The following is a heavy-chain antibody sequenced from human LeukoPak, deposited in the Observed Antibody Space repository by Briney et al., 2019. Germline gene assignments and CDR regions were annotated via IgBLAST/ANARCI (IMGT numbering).Heavy chain of an antibody. CDR1: GGSISSGSYY. V-gene: IGHV4-61*02. CDR2: IYTTGST. CDR3: VREYSRSGSYNY. Sequence: PSETLSLTCTVSGGSISSGSYYWRWIRQPAGKGLEWIGRIYTTGSTNYNPSLKSRLTISVDTSKNQFSLNLSSVTAADTALYYCVREYSRSGSYNYWGQGALVTVSS. J-gene: IGHJ4*02. D-gene: IGHD3-10*01.